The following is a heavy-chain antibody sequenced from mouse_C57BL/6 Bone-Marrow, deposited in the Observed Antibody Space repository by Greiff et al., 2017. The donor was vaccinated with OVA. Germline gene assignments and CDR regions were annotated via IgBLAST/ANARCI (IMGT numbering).Heavy chain of an antibody. CDR2: IWSDGST. CDR1: GFSLTSYG. CDR3: ARHAGDYITTVVRAMDY. J-gene: IGHJ4*01. Sequence: QVTLKESGPGLVAPSQSLSITCTVSGFSLTSYGVHWVRQPPGKGLEWLVVIWSDGSTTYNSALKSRLSISKDNSKSQVFLKMNSLQTDDTAMYYCARHAGDYITTVVRAMDYWGQGTSVTVSS. D-gene: IGHD1-1*01. V-gene: IGHV2-6-1*01.